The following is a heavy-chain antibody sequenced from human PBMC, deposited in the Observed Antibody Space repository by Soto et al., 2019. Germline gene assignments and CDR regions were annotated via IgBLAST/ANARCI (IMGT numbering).Heavy chain of an antibody. J-gene: IGHJ6*02. Sequence: QVQLEQSGAEVKKPGSSVKVSCKASGGTFSNSAISWVRQVPGQGLEWMGGIMPIFRTPDYAQKFQGRVTVTADESTSTAYMECSGLRSDDTAVYYWARDKDRLQLGGNYYYVLDVWGQWTTVTVSS. V-gene: IGHV1-69*12. CDR1: GGTFSNSA. CDR3: ARDKDRLQLGGNYYYVLDV. D-gene: IGHD5-12*01. CDR2: IMPIFRTP.